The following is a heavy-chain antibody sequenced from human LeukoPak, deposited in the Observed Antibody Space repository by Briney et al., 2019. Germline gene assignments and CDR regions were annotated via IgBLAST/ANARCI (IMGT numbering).Heavy chain of an antibody. CDR3: ARGPPRGKYYYMDV. V-gene: IGHV3-13*01. Sequence: GGSLRLSCAASGFTFSSFDMHWVRQPTGQGLEWVSTIGTASDTYSPGSVEGRFTLSRDNAKNSLYLQMNSLPAGDTAVYYCARGPPRGKYYYMDVWGKGTTVTVSS. J-gene: IGHJ6*03. CDR2: IGTASDT. D-gene: IGHD1-1*01. CDR1: GFTFSSFD.